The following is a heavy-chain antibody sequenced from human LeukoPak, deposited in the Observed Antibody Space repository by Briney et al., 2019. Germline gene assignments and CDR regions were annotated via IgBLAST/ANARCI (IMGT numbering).Heavy chain of an antibody. CDR3: VRQGTNSGYYLLDY. V-gene: IGHV4-61*05. Sequence: SETLSLTCTVSDGSISSSSYYWGWIRQPPGQGLEWIGYIYYSGTTKYNPSLRSPVTMSVDPSKNQFSLKLTSVTVADTATYYCVRQGTNSGYYLLDYWGQGHLVIVSS. CDR1: DGSISSSSYY. D-gene: IGHD3-22*01. CDR2: IYYSGTT. J-gene: IGHJ4*02.